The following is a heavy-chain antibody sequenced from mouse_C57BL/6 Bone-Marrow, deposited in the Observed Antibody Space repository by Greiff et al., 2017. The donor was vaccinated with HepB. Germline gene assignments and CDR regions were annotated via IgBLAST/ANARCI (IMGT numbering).Heavy chain of an antibody. V-gene: IGHV3-6*01. CDR1: GYSITSGYY. D-gene: IGHD1-1*01. CDR2: ISYDGSN. Sequence: EVQLKESGPGLVKPSQSLSLTCSVTGYSITSGYYWNWIRQFPGNKLEWMGYISYDGSNNYNPSLKNRISITRDTSKNQFFLKLNSVTTEDTATYYCARGLITTVVVDYWGQGTTLTVSS. CDR3: ARGLITTVVVDY. J-gene: IGHJ2*01.